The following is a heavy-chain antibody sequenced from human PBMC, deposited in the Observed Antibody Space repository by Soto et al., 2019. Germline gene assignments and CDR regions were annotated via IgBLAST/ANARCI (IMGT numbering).Heavy chain of an antibody. CDR1: GFSISSGYY. V-gene: IGHV4-38-2*01. J-gene: IGHJ4*02. CDR2: IYLSGNT. D-gene: IGHD4-4*01. CDR3: ARAGYSNYFDY. Sequence: TLSLTCAVSGFSISSGYYWGWIRQPPGKGLEWIGNIYLSGNTYYNPSLKNRVTISVDTSKNQFSLKLNSVTAADTAVYYCARAGYSNYFDYWGQGTLVTVSS.